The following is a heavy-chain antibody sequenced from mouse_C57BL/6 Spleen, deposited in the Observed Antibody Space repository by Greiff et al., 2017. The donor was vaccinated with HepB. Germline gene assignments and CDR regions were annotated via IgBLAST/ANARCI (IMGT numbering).Heavy chain of an antibody. V-gene: IGHV1-81*01. D-gene: IGHD1-1*01. CDR1: GYTFTSYG. Sequence: VHLVESGAELARPGASVKLSCKASGYTFTSYGISWVKQRTGQGLEWIGEIYPRSGNTYYNEKFKGKATLTADKSSSTAYMELRSLTSEDSAVYFCARDYGSSFYYFDYWGQGTTLTVSS. J-gene: IGHJ2*01. CDR2: IYPRSGNT. CDR3: ARDYGSSFYYFDY.